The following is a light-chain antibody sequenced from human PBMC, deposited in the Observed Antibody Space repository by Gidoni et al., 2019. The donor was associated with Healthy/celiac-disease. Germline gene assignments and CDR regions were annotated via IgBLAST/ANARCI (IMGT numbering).Light chain of an antibody. CDR2: EDN. Sequence: NFMLSQPHPVSEPPGKTVTISCTRSSGSIASNYVQWYQQRPGSSPTTVIDEDNQRPSGVPDRFSGSIDSSSNSASLTSSGLKTEDEADYYCQSYDSSNWVFGGGTKLTVL. CDR3: QSYDSSNWV. CDR1: SGSIASNY. V-gene: IGLV6-57*01. J-gene: IGLJ3*02.